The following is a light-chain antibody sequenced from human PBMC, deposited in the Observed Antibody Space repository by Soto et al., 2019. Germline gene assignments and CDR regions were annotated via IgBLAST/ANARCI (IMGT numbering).Light chain of an antibody. J-gene: IGKJ2*01. Sequence: EIVLTQSPGTLSLSPGERVTLSCRASQSVSSSYLAWYQHKPGQAPRLLIYGASSRATGIPDRFSGSGSGTDFTLTIIRLEPEDFAVYYCQQYGSSFYTFGQGTKLEIK. CDR1: QSVSSSY. CDR2: GAS. V-gene: IGKV3-20*01. CDR3: QQYGSSFYT.